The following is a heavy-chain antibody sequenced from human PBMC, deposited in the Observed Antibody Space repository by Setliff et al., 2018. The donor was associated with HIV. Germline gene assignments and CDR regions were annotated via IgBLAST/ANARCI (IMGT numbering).Heavy chain of an antibody. CDR2: MFPGEIT. D-gene: IGHD3-16*01. J-gene: IGHJ4*02. V-gene: IGHV4-4*07. CDR1: GASITNHY. CDR3: ARLYDYYGHRLDY. Sequence: TSETLSLTCTVSGASITNHYWSWVRQPAGKGLEWIGHMFPGEITNYNPSYNPSLKSRVAMSIDTSKNQFSLRLSSVTAADTAVYYCARLYDYYGHRLDYWGQGAQVTVSS.